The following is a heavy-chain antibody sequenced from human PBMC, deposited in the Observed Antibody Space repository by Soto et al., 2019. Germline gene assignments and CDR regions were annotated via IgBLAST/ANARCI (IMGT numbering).Heavy chain of an antibody. CDR2: LYTRGTT. D-gene: IGHD3-16*01. CDR1: GASISNFY. J-gene: IGHJ4*02. Sequence: SETLSLTCSVSGASISNFYWSWIRQSAGKGLEWIGRLYTRGTTDYNPSLKSRVTMSIDTSKNRVSLSLTSVTAADTAVYYCAQGGTYYFDSGGQGIVVTF. CDR3: AQGGTYYFDS. V-gene: IGHV4-4*07.